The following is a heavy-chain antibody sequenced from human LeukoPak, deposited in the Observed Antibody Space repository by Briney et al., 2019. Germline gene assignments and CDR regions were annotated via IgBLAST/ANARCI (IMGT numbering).Heavy chain of an antibody. D-gene: IGHD1-1*01. J-gene: IGHJ5*02. Sequence: GGSLRLSCAASGFTFSSYSMNWVRQAPGKGLEWVSSISGSGGSTYYADSVKGRFTISRDNSKNTLYLQMNSLRAEDTAIYYCAKDRTGTTGADWFDPWGQGTLVTVSS. V-gene: IGHV3-23*01. CDR2: ISGSGGST. CDR3: AKDRTGTTGADWFDP. CDR1: GFTFSSYS.